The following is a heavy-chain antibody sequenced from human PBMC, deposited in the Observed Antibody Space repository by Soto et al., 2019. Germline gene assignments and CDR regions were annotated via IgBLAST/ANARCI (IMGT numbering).Heavy chain of an antibody. J-gene: IGHJ5*02. Sequence: PSQTLSLTCAISGDSVSSNSAAWNWIRQSPSRGLEWLGRTYYRSKWYSVYAVSVKSRATIKPDTSKNQFSLQLNSVTPEDTAVYYCAKVGPYDSGSYMFRYNWFGPWGPGTLVTVSS. D-gene: IGHD3-10*01. V-gene: IGHV6-1*01. CDR3: AKVGPYDSGSYMFRYNWFGP. CDR1: GDSVSSNSAA. CDR2: TYYRSKWYS.